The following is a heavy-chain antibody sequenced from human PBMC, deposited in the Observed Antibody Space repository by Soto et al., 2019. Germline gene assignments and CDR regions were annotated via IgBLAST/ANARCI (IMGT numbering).Heavy chain of an antibody. CDR2: INAGIGYP. CDR1: GYTFSTYA. D-gene: IGHD3-10*01. J-gene: IGHJ4*02. V-gene: IGHV1-3*01. CDR3: ARVSTFWFGESDY. Sequence: QVQLVQSGAEMKKPGASVKVSCKASGYTFSTYAMHWVRQAPGQRLEWMGWINAGIGYPKYSQRFQGRVTITRDTSASTVYMEVSSLRAEDTAVYYCARVSTFWFGESDYWGQGTLVTVSS.